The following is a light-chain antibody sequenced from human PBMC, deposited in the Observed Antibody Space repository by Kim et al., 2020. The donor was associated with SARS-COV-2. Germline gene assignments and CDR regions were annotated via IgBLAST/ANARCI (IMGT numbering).Light chain of an antibody. CDR2: DAS. J-gene: IGKJ2*03. CDR3: QQYNSYR. CDR1: QKISTW. Sequence: LVASVGYRVTISGRASQKISTWLAWYQQKPGKVPKVLIYDASSLESGVPSRFSGSGSGTEFTLTISSLQPDDFATYYCQQYNSYRFGQGTKVEI. V-gene: IGKV1-5*01.